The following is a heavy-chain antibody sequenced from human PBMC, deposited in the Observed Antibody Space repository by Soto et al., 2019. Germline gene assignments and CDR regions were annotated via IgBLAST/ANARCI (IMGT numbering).Heavy chain of an antibody. V-gene: IGHV1-69*02. CDR3: ATRTDSSGWYEFDY. CDR1: GGTFSRYS. D-gene: IGHD6-19*01. Sequence: SVKVSCKASGGTFSRYSITWVRQAPGHGLEWIGRIIPIFGIPTYAQKFQGWVTMTRDTSISTAYMELSRLRSDDTAVYYCATRTDSSGWYEFDYWGQGTLVTVSS. J-gene: IGHJ4*02. CDR2: IIPIFGIP.